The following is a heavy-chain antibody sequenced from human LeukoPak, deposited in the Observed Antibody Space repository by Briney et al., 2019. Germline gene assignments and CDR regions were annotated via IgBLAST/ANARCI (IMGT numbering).Heavy chain of an antibody. CDR3: ARVRGTYYDFWSGYSWFDP. CDR1: GFTFSSYA. CDR2: ISYDGSNK. V-gene: IGHV3-30-3*01. J-gene: IGHJ5*02. Sequence: GGSLRLSCAASGFTFSSYAMHWVRQAPGKGLEWVAVISYDGSNKYYADSVKGRFTISRDNSKNTLYLQMNSLRAEDTAVYYCARVRGTYYDFWSGYSWFDPWGQGTLVTVSS. D-gene: IGHD3-3*01.